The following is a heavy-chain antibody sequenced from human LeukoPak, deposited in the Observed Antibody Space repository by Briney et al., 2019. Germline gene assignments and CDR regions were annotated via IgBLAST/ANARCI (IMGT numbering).Heavy chain of an antibody. V-gene: IGHV4-34*01. CDR3: AIEGIAAAGYYFDY. CDR2: INHSGST. CDR1: GGSFTGYY. Sequence: SETLSLTCAVYGGSFTGYYWSWIRQPPGKGLEWNVEINHSGSTNYNPSLKSRVTISVDTSKNQFSLKLSSVTAADTAVYYCAIEGIAAAGYYFDYWGQGTLVTVSS. D-gene: IGHD6-13*01. J-gene: IGHJ4*02.